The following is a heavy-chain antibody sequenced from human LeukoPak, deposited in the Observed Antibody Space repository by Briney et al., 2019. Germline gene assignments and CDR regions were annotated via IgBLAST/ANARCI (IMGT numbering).Heavy chain of an antibody. D-gene: IGHD7-27*01. Sequence: GALRLSCAVSGFAFSRYWLSWVRQAPGKGLEWVANIKQDGSETYYVDSVKGRFTISRDNAKNSLYLQMNSLRAEDTAAYYCARDSNWGSDCWGQGTLVTVSS. CDR3: ARDSNWGSDC. J-gene: IGHJ4*02. CDR2: IKQDGSET. V-gene: IGHV3-7*04. CDR1: GFAFSRYW.